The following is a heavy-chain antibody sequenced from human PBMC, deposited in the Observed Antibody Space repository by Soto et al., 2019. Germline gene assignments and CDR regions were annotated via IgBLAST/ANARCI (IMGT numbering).Heavy chain of an antibody. V-gene: IGHV4-59*01. J-gene: IGHJ6*02. Sequence: SETLSLTCTVSGGSISSYYGSWIRQPPGKGLEWIGYIYYSGSTNYNPSLKSRVTISVDTSKNQFSLKLSSVTAADTAVYYCARACSGGSCYSYYYGMDVWGQGTTVTVSS. CDR1: GGSISSYY. D-gene: IGHD2-15*01. CDR2: IYYSGST. CDR3: ARACSGGSCYSYYYGMDV.